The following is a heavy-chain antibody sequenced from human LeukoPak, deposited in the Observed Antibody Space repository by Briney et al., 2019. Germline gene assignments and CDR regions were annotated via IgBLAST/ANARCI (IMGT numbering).Heavy chain of an antibody. CDR1: GFTFSSYA. V-gene: IGHV3-23*01. Sequence: GGSLRLSCAASGFTFSSYAMSWVRQAPGKGLEWVSAISGSGGSTYYADSVKGRFTISRDISKNTLYLQMNSLRAEDTAVYYCARVLSGRGSLYDYYYYMDVWGKGTTVTISS. CDR2: ISGSGGST. D-gene: IGHD3-10*01. J-gene: IGHJ6*03. CDR3: ARVLSGRGSLYDYYYYMDV.